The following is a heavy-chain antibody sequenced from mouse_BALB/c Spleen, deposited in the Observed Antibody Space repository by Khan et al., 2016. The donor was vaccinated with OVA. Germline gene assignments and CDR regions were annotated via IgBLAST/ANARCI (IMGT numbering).Heavy chain of an antibody. J-gene: IGHJ3*01. Sequence: EVELVESGGGLVQPGGSRKLSCAASVFTFRSFGMHWVRQAPDKGLEWVAYISSGSNTIYSADTVKGRFTISRDDPKNTLFLPMTRLRSEDTAMYYCARFDYLWFVSWGHVTLVTVSA. V-gene: IGHV5-17*02. CDR3: ARFDYLWFVS. D-gene: IGHD2-4*01. CDR1: VFTFRSFG. CDR2: ISSGSNTI.